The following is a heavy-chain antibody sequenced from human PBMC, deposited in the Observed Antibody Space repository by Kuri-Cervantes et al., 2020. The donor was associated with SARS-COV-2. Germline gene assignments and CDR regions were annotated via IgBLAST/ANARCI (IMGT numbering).Heavy chain of an antibody. V-gene: IGHV3-30*02. CDR1: GFTFSSYG. Sequence: GGSLRLSCAASGFTFSSYGMHWVRQAPGKGLEWVAVIWYDGSNKYYADSVKGRFTISRDNSKNTLYLQMNSLRAEDTAVYYCAKETYGYPYYFDYWGQGTLVTVSS. D-gene: IGHD5-18*01. J-gene: IGHJ4*02. CDR2: IWYDGSNK. CDR3: AKETYGYPYYFDY.